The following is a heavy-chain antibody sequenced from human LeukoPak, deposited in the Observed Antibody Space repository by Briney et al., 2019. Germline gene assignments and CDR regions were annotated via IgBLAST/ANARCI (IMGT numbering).Heavy chain of an antibody. CDR3: ARGTRGYSYVVYYYGMDA. CDR2: INHSGST. Sequence: SETLSLTCAVYGGPFSGYYWSWIRQPPGKGLEWIGEINHSGSTNYNPSLKSRVTISVDASKNQFSLKLSSVTAADTAVYYCARGTRGYSYVVYYYGMDAWGQGTTVTVSS. V-gene: IGHV4-34*01. J-gene: IGHJ6*02. D-gene: IGHD5-18*01. CDR1: GGPFSGYY.